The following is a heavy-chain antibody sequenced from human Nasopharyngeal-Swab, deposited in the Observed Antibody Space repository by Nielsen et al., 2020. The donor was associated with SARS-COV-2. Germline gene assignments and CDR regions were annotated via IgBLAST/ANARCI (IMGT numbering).Heavy chain of an antibody. J-gene: IGHJ4*02. Sequence: GESLKISCAASGFTFSSYAMHWVRQAPGKGLEWVAVISYDGSNKYYADSVKGRFTISRGNSKNTLYLQMNSLRAEDTAVYYCARTLGGSYFADFDYWGQGTLVTVSS. CDR1: GFTFSSYA. CDR3: ARTLGGSYFADFDY. V-gene: IGHV3-30-3*01. D-gene: IGHD1-26*01. CDR2: ISYDGSNK.